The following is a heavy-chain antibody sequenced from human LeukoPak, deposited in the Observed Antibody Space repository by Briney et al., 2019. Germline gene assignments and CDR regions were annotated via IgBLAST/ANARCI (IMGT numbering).Heavy chain of an antibody. CDR1: GFTFSSYA. V-gene: IGHV3-30*18. CDR2: ISYDGSNK. Sequence: GGSLRLSCAASGFTFSSYAMTWVRQAPGKGLEWVAVISYDGSNKYYADSVKGRFTISRDNSKNTLYLQMNSLRAEDTAVYYCAKDPSRIITMVRGVPPGWFDPWGQGTLVTVSS. D-gene: IGHD3-10*01. J-gene: IGHJ5*02. CDR3: AKDPSRIITMVRGVPPGWFDP.